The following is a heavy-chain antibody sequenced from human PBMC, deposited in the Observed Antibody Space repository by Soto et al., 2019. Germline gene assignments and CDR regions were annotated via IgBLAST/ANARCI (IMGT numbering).Heavy chain of an antibody. CDR2: ISGSGDNT. J-gene: IGHJ5*02. D-gene: IGHD3-22*01. V-gene: IGHV3-23*01. Sequence: LGGSLRLSCAASGFTFSSYVMSWVRQAPGKGLEWVSGISGSGDNTYYADSVKGRFTISRDNSKNTLFLQMNSLRAEDTALYFCAKEMGDYYDSSGSWFDPWGQGTLVTVSS. CDR3: AKEMGDYYDSSGSWFDP. CDR1: GFTFSSYV.